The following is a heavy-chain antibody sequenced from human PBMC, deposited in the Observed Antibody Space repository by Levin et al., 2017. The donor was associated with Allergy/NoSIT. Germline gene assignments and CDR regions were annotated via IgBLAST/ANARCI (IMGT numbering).Heavy chain of an antibody. D-gene: IGHD2-2*01. CDR3: ARPMKFCSGTSCSMPAM. J-gene: IGHJ4*02. Sequence: GESLKISCETSGFTFSSYRMHWVRQAPGKGLEWISDISSSKFISYADSVKGRFTISRNNAGNSLSLLMRNLRADDTGVYYCARPMKFCSGTSCSMPAMWGQGTLVTVSP. CDR2: ISSSKFI. V-gene: IGHV3-48*01. CDR1: GFTFSSYR.